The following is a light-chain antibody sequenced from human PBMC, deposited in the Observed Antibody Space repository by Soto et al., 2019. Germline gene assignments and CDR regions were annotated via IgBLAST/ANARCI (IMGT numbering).Light chain of an antibody. CDR1: QGIIDY. Sequence: DIQMTQSPSSLSASVGDRVTITCRARQGIIDYLAWYQQKPGKAPQLMIYPASTLQSGVPSRFSGSGSGTDFTLTISGLQSEDVATYYCKTYNSAPQTFGQGTKVEIK. J-gene: IGKJ1*01. CDR2: PAS. CDR3: KTYNSAPQT. V-gene: IGKV1-27*01.